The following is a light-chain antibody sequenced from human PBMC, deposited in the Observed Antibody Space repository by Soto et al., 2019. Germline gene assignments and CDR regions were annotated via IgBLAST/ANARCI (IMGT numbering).Light chain of an antibody. CDR1: HDISSY. Sequence: DMQLTQYPSFLYASVSDRVTITCRASHDISSYLTSCHRKPGKAPTVLIYAASTLQGGVPSRFSGSGSGTEFTLTLSSLQSEDFASYYCQQHKVYPLTFGRGARLEI. CDR2: AAS. CDR3: QQHKVYPLT. J-gene: IGKJ5*01. V-gene: IGKV1-9*01.